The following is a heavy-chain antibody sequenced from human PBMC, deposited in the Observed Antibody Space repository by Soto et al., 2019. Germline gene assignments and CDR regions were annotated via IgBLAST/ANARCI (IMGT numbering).Heavy chain of an antibody. CDR1: GFTFSSYA. CDR2: ISYDGSNQ. J-gene: IGHJ2*01. Sequence: QVQLVESGGGVVQPGRSLRLSCAASGFTFSSYAMHWVRQAPGKGLEWVAVISYDGSNQYYADSMKGRFTSSRDNSKNTLYLQMNCLIAEEKAVYYCARDLPCGVRIVRGYFDLWGRGTLVTVSS. CDR3: ARDLPCGVRIVRGYFDL. V-gene: IGHV3-30-3*01. D-gene: IGHD1-26*01.